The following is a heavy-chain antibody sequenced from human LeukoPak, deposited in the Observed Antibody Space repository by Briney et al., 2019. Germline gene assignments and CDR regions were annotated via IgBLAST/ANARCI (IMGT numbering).Heavy chain of an antibody. V-gene: IGHV3-21*01. D-gene: IGHD6-13*01. CDR2: ISSTGSNI. CDR1: GFTFSSYT. Sequence: GGSLRLSCAASGFTFSSYTMNWVRQAPGKGLEWVASISSTGSNIYHADSVKGRFTISRDNAKNPLYLQMNSLRAEDTAVYYCARLAAGIDYWGQGTLVTASS. J-gene: IGHJ4*02. CDR3: ARLAAGIDY.